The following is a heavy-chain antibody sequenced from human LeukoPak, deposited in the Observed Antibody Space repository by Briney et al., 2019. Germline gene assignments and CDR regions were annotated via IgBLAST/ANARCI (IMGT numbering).Heavy chain of an antibody. V-gene: IGHV3-7*01. D-gene: IGHD6-19*01. CDR2: IKQEGSEQ. J-gene: IGHJ4*01. Sequence: GGSLRLSCVVSGLSFSNYWMSWVRQAPGKGLECVANIKQEGSEQYYVASVKGRFTISRDNAKDSVYLQMNSLRVEDTAVYFCASGSGWVFDYWGHGTLVTVSS. CDR1: GLSFSNYW. CDR3: ASGSGWVFDY.